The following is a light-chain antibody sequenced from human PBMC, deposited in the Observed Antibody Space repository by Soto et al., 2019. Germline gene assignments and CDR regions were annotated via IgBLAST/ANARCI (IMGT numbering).Light chain of an antibody. V-gene: IGLV4-69*01. CDR1: SGHSSYA. J-gene: IGLJ2*01. Sequence: QPVLTQSPSASASLGASVKLTCTLSSGHSSYAIAWHQQQPEKGPRYLIKLNSDGSHIKGDGIPDRFSGSSSGAERYLTISSLQSEDEADYYCQTWVTGSRVFGGGTKVTVL. CDR2: LNSDGSH. CDR3: QTWVTGSRV.